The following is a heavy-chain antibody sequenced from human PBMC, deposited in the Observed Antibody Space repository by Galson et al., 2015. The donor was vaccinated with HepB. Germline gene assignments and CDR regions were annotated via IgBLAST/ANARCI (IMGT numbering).Heavy chain of an antibody. D-gene: IGHD4-17*01. CDR1: GGSISSGGYY. Sequence: LSLTCTVSGGSISSGGYYWSWIRQHPGKGLEWIGFIHYSGATYYNPSLKSRITISVDTSRNQFSLKLSSVTAADTAVYYCARVGYGDYGTWGQGTMVTVSS. CDR3: ARVGYGDYGT. J-gene: IGHJ3*01. CDR2: IHYSGAT. V-gene: IGHV4-31*03.